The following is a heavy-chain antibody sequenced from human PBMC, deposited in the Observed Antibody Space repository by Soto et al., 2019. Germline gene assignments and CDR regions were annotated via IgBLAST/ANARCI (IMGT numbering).Heavy chain of an antibody. Sequence: QVQLQQWGAGPLRPLETLSLTCGVSGGSFSGYYWAWIRQSPGKGLEWIGEMNDRGSINYNRSLKSRVSISVDTSKNHYSLNLRSVTAADTAVYYCARESHDILTGPPWVWYFDLWGRGTLVTVSS. D-gene: IGHD3-9*01. V-gene: IGHV4-34*01. CDR1: GGSFSGYY. CDR3: ARESHDILTGPPWVWYFDL. CDR2: MNDRGSI. J-gene: IGHJ2*01.